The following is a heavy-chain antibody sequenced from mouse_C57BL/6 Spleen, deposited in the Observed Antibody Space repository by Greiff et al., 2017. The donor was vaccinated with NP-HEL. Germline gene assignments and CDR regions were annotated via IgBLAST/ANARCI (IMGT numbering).Heavy chain of an antibody. J-gene: IGHJ3*01. V-gene: IGHV1-80*01. Sequence: QVQLKQSGAELVKPGASVKISCKASGYAFSSYGMNWVKQRPGTGLEWIGQIYPGDGDTNYNGKFKGKATLTADKSSSTAYMQLSSLTSEDSAVYFCAMGTYYRGFAYWGQGTLVTVSA. CDR1: GYAFSSYG. D-gene: IGHD2-14*01. CDR2: IYPGDGDT. CDR3: AMGTYYRGFAY.